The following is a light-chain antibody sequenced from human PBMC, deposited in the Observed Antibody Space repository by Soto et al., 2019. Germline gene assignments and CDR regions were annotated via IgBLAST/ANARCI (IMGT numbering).Light chain of an antibody. J-gene: IGLJ2*01. CDR3: SSYTSSSTTYVL. CDR2: EVT. Sequence: QSALTQPASVSGSPGQSITISCTGTSSDIGGYTYVSWYQQHPGKAPKLKIYEVTNRPSGVSNRFSGSKSGNTASLTISGLQAEDEADYYCSSYTSSSTTYVLFGGGTKLTVL. CDR1: SSDIGGYTY. V-gene: IGLV2-14*01.